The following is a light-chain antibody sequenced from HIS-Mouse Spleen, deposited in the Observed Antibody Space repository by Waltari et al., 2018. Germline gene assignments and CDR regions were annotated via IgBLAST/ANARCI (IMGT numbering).Light chain of an antibody. J-gene: IGKJ5*01. CDR1: QSVSSY. CDR3: QQRSNWPLIT. V-gene: IGKV3-11*01. CDR2: DAS. Sequence: EIVLTQSPATLSLSPGERATLSCRASQSVSSYLAWYQPKPGQAPRLLIYDASNRATGIPARFSGSGSGTDFTLTISSLEPEDFAVYYCQQRSNWPLITFGQGTRLEIK.